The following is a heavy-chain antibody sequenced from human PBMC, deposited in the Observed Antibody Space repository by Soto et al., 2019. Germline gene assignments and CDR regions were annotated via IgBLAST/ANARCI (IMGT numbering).Heavy chain of an antibody. CDR3: ARDRGYQLLYPDAFDI. D-gene: IGHD2-2*02. CDR2: ISAYSGNT. V-gene: IGHV1-18*01. Sequence: GASVKVSCKASGYTFTSYGISWVRQAPGQGLEWMGWISAYSGNTNYARDLQGRVTMTTDTSTSTAYMDLRSLRSDDTAVYYCARDRGYQLLYPDAFDIWGQGTMVTVSS. CDR1: GYTFTSYG. J-gene: IGHJ3*02.